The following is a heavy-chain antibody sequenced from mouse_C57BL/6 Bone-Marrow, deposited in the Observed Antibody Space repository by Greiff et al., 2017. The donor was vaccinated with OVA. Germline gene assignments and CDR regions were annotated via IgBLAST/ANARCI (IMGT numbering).Heavy chain of an antibody. CDR2: INPNNGGT. Sequence: EVKLQQSGPELVKPGASVKISCKASGYTFTDYYMNWVKQSHGKSLEWIGDINPNNGGTSYNQKFKGKATLTVDKSSSTAYMELRSLTSEDSAVYYCARLDLRGFAYWGQGTLVTVSA. D-gene: IGHD1-1*01. J-gene: IGHJ3*01. CDR1: GYTFTDYY. CDR3: ARLDLRGFAY. V-gene: IGHV1-26*01.